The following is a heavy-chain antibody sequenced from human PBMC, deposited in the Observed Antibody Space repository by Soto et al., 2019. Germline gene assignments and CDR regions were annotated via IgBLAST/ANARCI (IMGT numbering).Heavy chain of an antibody. CDR2: IYPGDSDT. Sequence: GESRTISCKGSGYSFTSCWIGWVRQMAGKGLALMGIIYPGDSDTRYSPSFQGQVTLSADESISTAYLQWSSLKASETAMYYCARYRDFGVVPGDNLEIYGMDVWGRGTTDTVSS. V-gene: IGHV5-51*01. CDR3: ARYRDFGVVPGDNLEIYGMDV. CDR1: GYSFTSCW. J-gene: IGHJ6*02. D-gene: IGHD3-3*01.